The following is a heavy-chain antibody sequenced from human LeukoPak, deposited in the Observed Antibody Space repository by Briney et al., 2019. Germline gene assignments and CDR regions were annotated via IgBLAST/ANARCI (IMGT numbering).Heavy chain of an antibody. J-gene: IGHJ4*02. CDR1: GYTFTSYH. Sequence: GASVKVSCTASGYTFTSYHMHWVRQAPGQGLECIGIINPSSGTTTYAQKFQGRVTMTRDTSTSTVYMGLNSLRSEDTALYYCARDHPPYYFPDNSGSFGWGPTKVLGYWGQGTLVTVSS. V-gene: IGHV1-46*01. D-gene: IGHD3-22*01. CDR3: ARDHPPYYFPDNSGSFGWGPTKVLGY. CDR2: INPSSGTT.